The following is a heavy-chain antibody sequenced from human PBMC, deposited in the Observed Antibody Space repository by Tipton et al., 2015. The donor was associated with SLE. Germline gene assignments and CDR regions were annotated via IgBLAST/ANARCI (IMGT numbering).Heavy chain of an antibody. V-gene: IGHV3-33*01. CDR1: GFTFYSYG. CDR3: ARVGYCSTISCHIDY. CDR2: IWYDGRKT. J-gene: IGHJ4*02. D-gene: IGHD2-2*03. Sequence: SLRLSCAASGFTFYSYGMHLVRQAPGKGLEWVAVIWYDGRKTDYADSVKGRFTISRDNPKNTLYLQMNSLRAEDTAVYYCARVGYCSTISCHIDYWGQGTLVTVSS.